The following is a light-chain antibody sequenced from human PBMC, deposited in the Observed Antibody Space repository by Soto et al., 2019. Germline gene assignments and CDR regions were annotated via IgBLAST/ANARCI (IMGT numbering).Light chain of an antibody. CDR2: GNY. Sequence: QSVLTQPPSVSGAPGQRVTISCTGTSSDIGAGYDVHWYQQLPGRAPKLLIYGNYNRPSGVPDRFSGSRSGASASLAITGLQTEDEADYYCQSYDRSRGGLVFGGGTQLTVL. CDR3: QSYDRSRGGLV. V-gene: IGLV1-40*01. J-gene: IGLJ3*02. CDR1: SSDIGAGYD.